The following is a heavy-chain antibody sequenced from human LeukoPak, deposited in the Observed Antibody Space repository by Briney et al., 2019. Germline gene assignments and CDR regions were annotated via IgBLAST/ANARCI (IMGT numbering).Heavy chain of an antibody. CDR3: ARDARLYLAFDY. CDR2: VWYDGNNK. CDR1: GFTFRSYG. D-gene: IGHD5/OR15-5a*01. V-gene: IGHV3-33*01. Sequence: PGRSLRLSCAASGFTFRSYGVHWVRQAPGKGLEWVAIVWYDGNNKYYADSVKGRFTVSRDNSKDTVSLQLNSLRAEDTAVYYCARDARLYLAFDYWGQGTLVTVSS. J-gene: IGHJ4*02.